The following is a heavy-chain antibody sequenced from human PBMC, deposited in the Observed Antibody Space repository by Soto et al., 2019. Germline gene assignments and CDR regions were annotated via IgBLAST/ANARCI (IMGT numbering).Heavy chain of an antibody. V-gene: IGHV1-2*04. CDR1: GYTFTNYG. CDR3: ARGDSTDCSNGVCSFFYNHDMDV. J-gene: IGHJ6*02. D-gene: IGHD2-8*01. Sequence: ASVKVSCKASGYTFTNYGISWVRQAPGQGLEWLGRINPKSGGTSTAQKFQGWVTMTTDTSTSTASMELTRLTSDDTAIYYCARGDSTDCSNGVCSFFYNHDMDVWGQGTTVTVSS. CDR2: INPKSGGT.